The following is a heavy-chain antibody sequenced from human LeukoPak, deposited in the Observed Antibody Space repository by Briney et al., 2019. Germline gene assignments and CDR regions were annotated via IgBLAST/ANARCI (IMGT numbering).Heavy chain of an antibody. V-gene: IGHV3-48*03. D-gene: IGHD5-18*01. J-gene: IGHJ4*02. CDR2: ISSSGSTK. CDR3: ARDGGYSYGKKGCFEK. CDR1: GFTFSSYE. Sequence: PGGSLRLSCAASGFTFSSYEMNWVRQAPGKGLEWVSYISSSGSTKYYADSVKGRFTISRDNAKNSLYLQMNSPRAEDTAVYYCARDGGYSYGKKGCFEKWGQGTLVTVSS.